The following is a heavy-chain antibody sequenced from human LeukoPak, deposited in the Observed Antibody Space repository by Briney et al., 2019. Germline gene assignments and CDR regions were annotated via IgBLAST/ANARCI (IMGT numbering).Heavy chain of an antibody. J-gene: IGHJ4*02. D-gene: IGHD3-22*01. Sequence: ASVKVSCKASGYTFTSYDINWVRQATGQGLEWMGWMNPNSGNTGYAQKFQGRVTMTRNTSISTAYMELSSLRSEDTAVYYCTTEPENDSSGGYWGQGTLVTVSS. CDR3: TTEPENDSSGGY. CDR2: MNPNSGNT. CDR1: GYTFTSYD. V-gene: IGHV1-8*01.